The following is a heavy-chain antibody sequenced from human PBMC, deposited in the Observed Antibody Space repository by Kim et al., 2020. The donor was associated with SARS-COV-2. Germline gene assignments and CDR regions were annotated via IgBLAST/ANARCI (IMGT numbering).Heavy chain of an antibody. V-gene: IGHV3-15*01. D-gene: IGHD3-16*01. J-gene: IGHJ6*03. CDR1: GFTFSNAW. CDR2: IKSKTDGGTT. Sequence: GGSLRLSCAASGFTFSNAWMSWVRQAPGKGLEWVGRIKSKTDGGTTDYAAPVKGRFTISRDDSKNTLYLQMNSLKTEDTAVYYCTTVGDLGVVGDYMDVWGKGTTVTVSS. CDR3: TTVGDLGVVGDYMDV.